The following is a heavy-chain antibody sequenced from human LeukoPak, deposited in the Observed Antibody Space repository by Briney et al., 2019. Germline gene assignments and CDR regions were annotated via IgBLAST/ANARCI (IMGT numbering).Heavy chain of an antibody. CDR3: ARASHYYDSSGYFLDY. CDR2: IRYDGSNK. V-gene: IGHV3-30*02. J-gene: IGHJ4*02. Sequence: PGGSLRLSCAASGFTFSSYGMHWVRQAPGKGLEWVAFIRYDGSNKYYADSVKGRFTISRDNSKNTLYLQMNSLRAEDTAVYYCARASHYYDSSGYFLDYWGQGTLVTVSS. CDR1: GFTFSSYG. D-gene: IGHD3-22*01.